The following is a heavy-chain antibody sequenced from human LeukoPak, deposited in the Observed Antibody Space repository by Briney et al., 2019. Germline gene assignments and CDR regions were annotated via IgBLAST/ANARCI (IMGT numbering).Heavy chain of an antibody. CDR2: IYYSGST. V-gene: IGHV4-59*01. CDR3: ARDQGDY. CDR1: GXSISSYY. Sequence: SETLSLTCTVSGXSISSYYWSWIRQPPGKGLEWIGYIYYSGSTNYNPSLKRRVTISVDTSKNQFSLKLSSVTAADTAVYYCARDQGDYWGQGTLVTVSS. J-gene: IGHJ4*02.